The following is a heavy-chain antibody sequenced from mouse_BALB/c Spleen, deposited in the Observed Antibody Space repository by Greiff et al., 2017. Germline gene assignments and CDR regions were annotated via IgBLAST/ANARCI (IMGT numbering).Heavy chain of an antibody. CDR3: ARREGYGYPYYYAMDY. J-gene: IGHJ4*01. Sequence: QAQLQQSGAELMKPGASVKISCKATGYTFSSYWIEWVKQRPGHGLEWIGEILPGSGSTNYNEKFKGKATFTADTSSNTAYMQLSSLTSEDSAVYYCARREGYGYPYYYAMDYWGQGTSVTVSS. CDR1: GYTFSSYW. CDR2: ILPGSGST. V-gene: IGHV1-9*01. D-gene: IGHD2-2*01.